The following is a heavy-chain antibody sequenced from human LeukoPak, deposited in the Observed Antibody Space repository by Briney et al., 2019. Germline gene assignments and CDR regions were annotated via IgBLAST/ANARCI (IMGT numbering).Heavy chain of an antibody. CDR3: AKESSQWLVPY. J-gene: IGHJ4*02. V-gene: IGHV3-23*01. D-gene: IGHD6-19*01. Sequence: GGSLRLSCAASGFTFSTYAMTWVRQAPGKGPDWVSGITGNGGSTYYADSVKGRFTISRDNSKNTLYLQMDSLRAEDTAVYYCAKESSQWLVPYWGRGTLVTVSS. CDR2: ITGNGGST. CDR1: GFTFSTYA.